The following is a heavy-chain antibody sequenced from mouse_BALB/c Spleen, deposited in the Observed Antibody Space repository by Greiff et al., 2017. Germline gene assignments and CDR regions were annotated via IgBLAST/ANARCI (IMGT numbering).Heavy chain of an antibody. CDR2: IDPANGNT. Sequence: EVQLQQSGAELVKPGASVKLSCTASGFNIKDTYMHWVKQRPEQGLEWIGRIDPANGNTKYDPKFQGKATITADTSSNTAYLQLSSLTSEDTAVYYCARMITHAMDCWGQGTSVTVSS. CDR1: GFNIKDTY. CDR3: ARMITHAMDC. D-gene: IGHD2-4*01. J-gene: IGHJ4*01. V-gene: IGHV14-3*02.